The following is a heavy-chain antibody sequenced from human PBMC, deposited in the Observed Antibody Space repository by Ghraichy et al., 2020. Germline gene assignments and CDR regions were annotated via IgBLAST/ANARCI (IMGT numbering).Heavy chain of an antibody. J-gene: IGHJ6*02. CDR2: LNHSRGT. CDR1: GGSFNGYY. CDR3: ARGLCRGGSCYSAHYNFALDV. V-gene: IGHV4-34*01. D-gene: IGHD2-15*01. Sequence: SETLSLTCAVNGGSFNGYYWSWIRQPPGKGLEWIGELNHSRGTQYNPSLESRVTISGDTSKNQFSLRLTSVTAEDTAVYYCARGLCRGGSCYSAHYNFALDVWGQGTTVIVSS.